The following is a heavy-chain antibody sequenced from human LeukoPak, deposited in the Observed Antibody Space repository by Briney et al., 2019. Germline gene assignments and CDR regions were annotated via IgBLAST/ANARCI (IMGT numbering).Heavy chain of an antibody. CDR3: ARGPTVVTPDY. J-gene: IGHJ4*02. CDR1: GYTFTGYY. D-gene: IGHD4-23*01. CDR2: INPKTGVT. V-gene: IGHV1-2*02. Sequence: GASVKVSCKASGYTFTGYYMHWVRQAPGQGLEWMGWINPKTGVTNYAQRFQGRVTVTTDTSIRTAYMDLSNLRSDDTALYYCARGPTVVTPDYWGQGTLVTVSS.